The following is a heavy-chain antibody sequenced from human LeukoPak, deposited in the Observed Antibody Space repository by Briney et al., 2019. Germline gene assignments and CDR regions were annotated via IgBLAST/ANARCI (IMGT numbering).Heavy chain of an antibody. V-gene: IGHV4-38-2*02. CDR3: AREYSSSWAFDY. CDR2: IYHSGST. CDR1: GYSISSGYY. D-gene: IGHD6-13*01. J-gene: IGHJ4*02. Sequence: KPSETLSLTCTVSGYSISSGYYWGWIRQPPGKGLEWIGSIYHSGSTYYNPSLKSRVTISVDTSKNQFSLKLSSVTAADTAVYYCAREYSSSWAFDYWGQGTLVTVSS.